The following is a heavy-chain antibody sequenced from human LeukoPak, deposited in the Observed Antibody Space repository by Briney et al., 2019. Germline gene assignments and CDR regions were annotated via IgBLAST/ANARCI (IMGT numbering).Heavy chain of an antibody. Sequence: SETLSLTCTVSGYSISSGYYWGWIRQPPGKGLEWIGSIYHSGSTYYNPSLKSRVTISVDTSKNQFSLKLSSVTAADTAVYYCARHNYGSGSYYDYWGQGTLVTVSS. CDR3: ARHNYGSGSYYDY. V-gene: IGHV4-38-2*02. CDR1: GYSISSGYY. J-gene: IGHJ4*02. D-gene: IGHD3-10*01. CDR2: IYHSGST.